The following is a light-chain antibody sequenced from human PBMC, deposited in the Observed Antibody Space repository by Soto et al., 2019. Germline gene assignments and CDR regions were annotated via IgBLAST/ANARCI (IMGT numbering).Light chain of an antibody. CDR3: SSYTSSSTL. J-gene: IGLJ1*01. Sequence: QSVLTQPASVSGSPGHSITIFFTGTSSDVGGYNYVSWYQQHPGKAPKLMIYAVTDRPSGVSSRFSGSKSGNTASLTISGLQAEDEADYYCSSYTSSSTLFGTGTKVTVL. CDR1: SSDVGGYNY. V-gene: IGLV2-14*01. CDR2: AVT.